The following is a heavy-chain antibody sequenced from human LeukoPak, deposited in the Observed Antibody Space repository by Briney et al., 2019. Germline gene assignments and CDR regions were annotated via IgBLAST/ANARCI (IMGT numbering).Heavy chain of an antibody. CDR3: ATYFFFQAKDGIRGVRSVSAFLLNRSSDL. CDR2: ISGSGVST. D-gene: IGHD3-10*02. J-gene: IGHJ2*01. Sequence: KGLELGSAISGSGVSTYYADSVKGRFTISRDNAKNSLYLQMSSLRAEDTAVYYCATYFFFQAKDGIRGVRSVSAFLLNRSSDL. V-gene: IGHV3-23*01.